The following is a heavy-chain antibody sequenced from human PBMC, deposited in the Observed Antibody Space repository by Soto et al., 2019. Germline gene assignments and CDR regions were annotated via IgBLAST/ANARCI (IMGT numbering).Heavy chain of an antibody. V-gene: IGHV4-39*01. CDR1: GGSVTNSSYY. Sequence: SETQSLTCTVSGGSVTNSSYYWGWIRQSPGKGLEWIGSVYYRGRSYSKSSVKSRVTISVDTSKNRFSLSLNSVTASDTAVYFCVSQRTTVPTQAYFDYWGPGALVTVSS. CDR2: VYYRGRS. J-gene: IGHJ4*02. CDR3: VSQRTTVPTQAYFDY. D-gene: IGHD4-17*01.